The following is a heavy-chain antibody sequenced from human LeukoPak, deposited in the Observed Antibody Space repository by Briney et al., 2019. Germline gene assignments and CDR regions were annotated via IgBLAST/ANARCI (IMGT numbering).Heavy chain of an antibody. CDR2: ISSNGGST. Sequence: PGGSLRLSCSASGFTFSSYAMHWVRQAPGKGLEYVSAISSNGGSTYYADSAKGRFTISRDNSKNTLYLQMSSLRAEDTAVYYCVKDADYDILTGYYTPDYWGQGTLVTVSS. CDR3: VKDADYDILTGYYTPDY. V-gene: IGHV3-64D*06. CDR1: GFTFSSYA. J-gene: IGHJ4*02. D-gene: IGHD3-9*01.